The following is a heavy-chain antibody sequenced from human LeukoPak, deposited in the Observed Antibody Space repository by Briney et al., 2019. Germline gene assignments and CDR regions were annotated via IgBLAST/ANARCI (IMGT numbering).Heavy chain of an antibody. D-gene: IGHD2-21*02. CDR2: MNPNSGNT. V-gene: IGHV1-8*01. J-gene: IGHJ4*02. Sequence: ASVKVSCKASGYTFTSYDINWVRQAPGQGLEWMGWMNPNSGNTGYAQKFQGRVTMTRNTSISTAYMELSSLRSEDTAVYYCARGYCGGDCYWADYWGQGTLVTVSS. CDR3: ARGYCGGDCYWADY. CDR1: GYTFTSYD.